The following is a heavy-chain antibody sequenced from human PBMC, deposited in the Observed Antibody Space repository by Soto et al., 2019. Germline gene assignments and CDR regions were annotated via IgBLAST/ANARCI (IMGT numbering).Heavy chain of an antibody. CDR1: GGTFSSYA. CDR2: IIPIFGTA. CDR3: ARTAPTNYYDSSGYYYDY. Sequence: SVKVSCKASGGTFSSYAISWVRQAPGQGLEWMGGIIPIFGTANYAQKFQGRVTITADESTSTAYMELSSLRSEDTAVYYCARTAPTNYYDSSGYYYDYWGQGTLVTVLL. V-gene: IGHV1-69*13. D-gene: IGHD3-22*01. J-gene: IGHJ4*02.